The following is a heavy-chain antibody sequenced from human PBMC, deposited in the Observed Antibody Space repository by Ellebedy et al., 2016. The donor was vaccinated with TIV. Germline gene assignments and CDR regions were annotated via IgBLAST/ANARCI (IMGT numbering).Heavy chain of an antibody. V-gene: IGHV4-59*08. Sequence: MPSETLSLTCTVSGGSISSYYWNWIRQPPGKGLEWIAYIFYSGSTNYNPSLKSRVTISLDTSKNQFSLRLSSVTAADTAVYYCARSDHVWGSYRLYYFGYWGQGTQVTVSS. D-gene: IGHD3-16*02. CDR1: GGSISSYY. CDR3: ARSDHVWGSYRLYYFGY. CDR2: IFYSGST. J-gene: IGHJ4*02.